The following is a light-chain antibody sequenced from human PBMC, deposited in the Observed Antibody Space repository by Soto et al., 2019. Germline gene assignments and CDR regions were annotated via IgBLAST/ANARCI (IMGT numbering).Light chain of an antibody. J-gene: IGKJ2*01. V-gene: IGKV3-20*01. CDR2: GVF. CDR3: QQYDGSPRT. Sequence: ETVLAQSPGTVSLSSGERATLSCRASQSIRNNYLAWYQQKPGQAPRLLIYGVFNRATGIPDRFSGSGSGTDFTLTISRLEPEDSAVYHCQQYDGSPRTFGQGTKLEIK. CDR1: QSIRNNY.